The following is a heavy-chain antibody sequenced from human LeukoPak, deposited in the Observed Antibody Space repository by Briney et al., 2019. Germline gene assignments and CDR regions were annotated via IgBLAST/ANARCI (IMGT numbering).Heavy chain of an antibody. D-gene: IGHD6-19*01. CDR1: GFTFSSYG. J-gene: IGHJ4*02. V-gene: IGHV3-30*03. Sequence: PGRSLRLSCAASGFTFSSYGMHWVRQAPGKGLEWVAVISYDGSNKYYADSVKGRFTISRDNSKNTLYLQMNSLRAEDTAVYYCASTVAVPYYFDYWGQGTLVTVSS. CDR2: ISYDGSNK. CDR3: ASTVAVPYYFDY.